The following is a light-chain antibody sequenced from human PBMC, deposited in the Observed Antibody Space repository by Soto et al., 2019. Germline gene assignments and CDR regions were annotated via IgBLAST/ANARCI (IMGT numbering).Light chain of an antibody. CDR1: SSDVGIYDL. J-gene: IGLJ2*01. CDR3: CSDATTTL. Sequence: QSVLTQPASVSGSPGQSITISCTGTSSDVGIYDLVSWYQQHPGNAPKLMIYEVSKRPSGVSDRFSGSKSGNTASLTISGLQADDEADYYCCSDATTTLFGGGTKLTVL. V-gene: IGLV2-23*02. CDR2: EVS.